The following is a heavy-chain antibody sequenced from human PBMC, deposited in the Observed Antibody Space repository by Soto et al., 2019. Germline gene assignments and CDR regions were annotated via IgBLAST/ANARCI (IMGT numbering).Heavy chain of an antibody. D-gene: IGHD2-2*01. CDR1: GYTFTSYY. J-gene: IGHJ6*02. V-gene: IGHV1-46*01. CDR2: INPSGGST. CDR3: AKERRIVVVPAAIWFPGMDV. Sequence: GASVKVSCKASGYTFTSYYMHWVRQAPGQGLEWMGIINPSGGSTSYAQKFQGRVTMTRDTSTSTVYMELSSLRSEDTAVYYCAKERRIVVVPAAIWFPGMDVWGQGTTVTVSS.